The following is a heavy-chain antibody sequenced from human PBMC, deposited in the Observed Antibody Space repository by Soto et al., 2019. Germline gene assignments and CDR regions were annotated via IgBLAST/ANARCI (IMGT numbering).Heavy chain of an antibody. J-gene: IGHJ4*02. D-gene: IGHD2-15*01. CDR2: IYWDEVQ. V-gene: IGHV2-5*02. CDR1: GFSLSTSGVG. Sequence: QITLKESGPTLVKPTQTLTLTCTISGFSLSTSGVGVGWIRQPPGKSLEWLALIYWDEVQRYSPSLTTRLTNLADPTRSHEVITQNNTDPEDTATYYCAHSPFSLGTCYLLDYWGQGTLVTVS. CDR3: AHSPFSLGTCYLLDY.